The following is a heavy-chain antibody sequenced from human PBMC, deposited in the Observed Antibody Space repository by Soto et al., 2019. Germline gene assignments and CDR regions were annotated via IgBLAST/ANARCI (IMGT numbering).Heavy chain of an antibody. Sequence: PSETLSLTCTVSGGSISSGGYYWSWIRQHPGKGLEWIGYIYYSGSTYYNPSLKSRVTISVDTSKNQFSLKLSSVTAADTAVYYCATTKTLVPDAFDIWGQGTMVTGSS. J-gene: IGHJ3*02. CDR3: ATTKTLVPDAFDI. V-gene: IGHV4-31*03. CDR1: GGSISSGGYY. D-gene: IGHD3-16*01. CDR2: IYYSGST.